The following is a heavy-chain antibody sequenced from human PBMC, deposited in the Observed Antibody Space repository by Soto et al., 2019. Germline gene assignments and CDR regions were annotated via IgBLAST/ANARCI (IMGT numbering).Heavy chain of an antibody. V-gene: IGHV3-11*06. CDR2: ISSSSSYT. J-gene: IGHJ4*02. D-gene: IGHD2-2*01. CDR1: GFTFSDYY. CDR3: ARGSRLFDY. Sequence: GGALRLSCAASGFTFSDYYMSWIRQAPGKGLEWVSYISSSSSYTNYADSVEGRFTISRDNAKNSLYLQMNSLRAEDTAVYYCARGSRLFDYWGQGTLVTVSS.